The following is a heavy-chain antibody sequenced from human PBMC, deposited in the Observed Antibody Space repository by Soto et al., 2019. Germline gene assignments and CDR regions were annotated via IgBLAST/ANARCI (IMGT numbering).Heavy chain of an antibody. Sequence: ASVKVSCKASGYTFTSYGISWVRQAPGQGLEWMGWISAYNGSTNYAQKLQGRVTMTTDTSTSTAYMELRSLRSDDTAVYYCARPNYCSGGSCYGWFDPWGQGTLVTVS. D-gene: IGHD2-15*01. CDR2: ISAYNGST. CDR3: ARPNYCSGGSCYGWFDP. V-gene: IGHV1-18*01. CDR1: GYTFTSYG. J-gene: IGHJ5*02.